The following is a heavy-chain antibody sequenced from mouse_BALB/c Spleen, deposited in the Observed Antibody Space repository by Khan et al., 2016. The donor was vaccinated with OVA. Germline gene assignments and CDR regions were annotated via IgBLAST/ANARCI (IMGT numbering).Heavy chain of an antibody. V-gene: IGHV2-6-1*01. J-gene: IGHJ4*01. D-gene: IGHD2-4*01. CDR3: ARQPYYHYNVMDY. Sequence: VQLQESGPGLVAPSQSLSITCTISGFSLTNYGVHWVRQPPGKGLEWLVVIWSDGSTTYNSALKSRLTITKDNSKSQAFLEMNSLQTDDTAIYFCARQPYYHYNVMDYWGQGTLVTVSA. CDR1: GFSLTNYG. CDR2: IWSDGST.